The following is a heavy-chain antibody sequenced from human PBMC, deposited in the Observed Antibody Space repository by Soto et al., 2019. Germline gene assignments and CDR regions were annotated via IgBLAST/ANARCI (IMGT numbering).Heavy chain of an antibody. V-gene: IGHV1-18*01. CDR3: AREGPAPYYYYGMAV. J-gene: IGHJ6*02. Sequence: QVQLVQSRGEVKKPGASVKVSCKTSGYSFTTYGISWVRQAPGQGLEWMGWISCYNGNTNYAQKLQGRFTMTTDTATSTAYMELRSLRSDDTGVYYCAREGPAPYYYYGMAVWGQGSTVTVSS. CDR2: ISCYNGNT. CDR1: GYSFTTYG.